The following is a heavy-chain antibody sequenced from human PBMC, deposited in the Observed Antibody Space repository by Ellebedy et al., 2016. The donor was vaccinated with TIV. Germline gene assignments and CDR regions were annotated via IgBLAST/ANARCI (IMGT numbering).Heavy chain of an antibody. CDR3: ARGTLNYGIDY. J-gene: IGHJ4*02. CDR1: GGSFSSGDYY. D-gene: IGHD4-17*01. CDR2: IYYSGST. V-gene: IGHV4-61*08. Sequence: MPSETLSLTCTVSGGSFSSGDYYWSWIRQPPGKGLEWIGYIYYSGSTNYNPSLKSRVTISVDTSKNQFSLKLSSVTAADTAVYYCARGTLNYGIDYWGQGTLVTVSS.